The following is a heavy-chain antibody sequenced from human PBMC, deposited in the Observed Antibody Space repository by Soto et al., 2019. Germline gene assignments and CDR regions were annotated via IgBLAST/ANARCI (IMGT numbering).Heavy chain of an antibody. Sequence: QVQLQESGPGLVKPSETLSLTCTVSGGSISSYYCSWIRQPAGKGLEWIGRIYTSGSTNYNPSLKSRVTMSVDTSKNQFSLKLSSVTAADKAVYYRARDERGQLVRGNWFDPWGQVTLVTVSS. CDR3: ARDERGQLVRGNWFDP. D-gene: IGHD6-6*01. CDR2: IYTSGST. CDR1: GGSISSYY. V-gene: IGHV4-4*07. J-gene: IGHJ5*02.